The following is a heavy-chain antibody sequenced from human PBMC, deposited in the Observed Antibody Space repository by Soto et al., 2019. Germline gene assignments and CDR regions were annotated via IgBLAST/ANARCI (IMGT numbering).Heavy chain of an antibody. CDR2: IIPIFGTA. Sequence: ASVKVSCKASGGTFSSYAISWVRQAPGQGLEWMGEIIPIFGTANYAQKFQGRVTITADESTSTAYMELRSLRSDDTAVYYCARDRSLLVPIDYWGQGTLVTVSS. D-gene: IGHD2-8*02. CDR1: GGTFSSYA. J-gene: IGHJ4*02. CDR3: ARDRSLLVPIDY. V-gene: IGHV1-69*13.